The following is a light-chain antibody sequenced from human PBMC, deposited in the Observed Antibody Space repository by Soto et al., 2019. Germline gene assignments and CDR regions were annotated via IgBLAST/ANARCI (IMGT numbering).Light chain of an antibody. V-gene: IGKV3-20*01. J-gene: IGKJ1*01. CDR2: GAS. Sequence: ESVLTQSPGTLSLSPGEKATLSCRASQSVSSSYLAWYQQKPGQAPRLLIYGASSRATGIPGRFSGSGSGTDFTLTVSRLEPEDFAVYYCQQFGSSSWTFGQGTKVDI. CDR1: QSVSSSY. CDR3: QQFGSSSWT.